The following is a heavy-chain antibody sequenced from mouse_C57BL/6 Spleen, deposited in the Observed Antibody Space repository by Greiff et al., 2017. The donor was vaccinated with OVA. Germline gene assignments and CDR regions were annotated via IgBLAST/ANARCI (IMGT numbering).Heavy chain of an antibody. CDR1: GYSFTGYY. V-gene: IGHV1-42*01. CDR3: ARKSSGYDY. D-gene: IGHD3-2*02. Sequence: EVQVVESGPELVKPGASVKISCKASGYSFTGYYMNWVKQSPEKSLEWIGEINPSTGGTTYNQKFKAKATLTVDKSSSTAYMQLKSLTSEDSAVYYCARKSSGYDYWGQGTTLTVSS. CDR2: INPSTGGT. J-gene: IGHJ2*01.